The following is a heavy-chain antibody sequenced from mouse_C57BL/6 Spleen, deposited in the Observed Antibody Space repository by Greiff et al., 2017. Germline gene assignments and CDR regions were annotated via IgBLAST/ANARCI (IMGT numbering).Heavy chain of an antibody. D-gene: IGHD2-5*01. V-gene: IGHV7-3*01. CDR2: IRNKANGYTT. CDR1: GFTFTDYY. CDR3: ARYALYYSNFFDY. Sequence: DVQLVESGGGLVQPGGSLSLSCAASGFTFTDYYMSWVRQPPGKALEWLGFIRNKANGYTTEYSASVKGRFTISRDNSQSILYLQMNALRAEDSATDYCARYALYYSNFFDYWGQGTTLTVSS. J-gene: IGHJ2*01.